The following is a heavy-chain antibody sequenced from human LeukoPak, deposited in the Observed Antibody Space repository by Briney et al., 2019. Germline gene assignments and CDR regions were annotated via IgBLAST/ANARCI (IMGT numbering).Heavy chain of an antibody. J-gene: IGHJ3*02. V-gene: IGHV5-51*01. CDR2: IYPGASDT. CDR1: GYSFTSYW. CDR3: ARRYCSSTSCYSAFDI. Sequence: GESLKISCEGSGYSFTSYWIGWVRQMSGKGLEWMGIIYPGASDTRYSPSFQGQVTISADKSINTAYLQWSSLKASDSAMYYCARRYCSSTSCYSAFDIWGQGTMVTVSS. D-gene: IGHD2-2*02.